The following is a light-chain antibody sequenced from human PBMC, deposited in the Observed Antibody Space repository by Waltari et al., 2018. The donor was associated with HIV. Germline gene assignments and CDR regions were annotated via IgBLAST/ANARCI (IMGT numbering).Light chain of an antibody. CDR2: DVS. Sequence: QSALTQPASVSGSPGQSITISCTGTTSDVGGKNYVSWYQKHPGKAPKLLIYDVSNRSSGVSNRCCGSKAGNTASLTISGLQAEDEADYYCSSYTRSSTLFGGGTKLTVL. J-gene: IGLJ2*01. CDR1: TSDVGGKNY. V-gene: IGLV2-14*01. CDR3: SSYTRSSTL.